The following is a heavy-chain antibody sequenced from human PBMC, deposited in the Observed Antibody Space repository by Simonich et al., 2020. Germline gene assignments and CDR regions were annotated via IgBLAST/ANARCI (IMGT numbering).Heavy chain of an antibody. Sequence: QLQLQESGPGLVKPSETLSLTCTVSGGSISSSSYYWGWIRQPPGKGLECIGKIYYSGSTYSNPSLKSRVTRSVDTSKNQFSLKRSSVTAADTAVYYCARHAGFAFDIWGQGTMVTVSS. CDR1: GGSISSSSYY. V-gene: IGHV4-39*01. CDR2: IYYSGST. J-gene: IGHJ3*02. CDR3: ARHAGFAFDI. D-gene: IGHD6-13*01.